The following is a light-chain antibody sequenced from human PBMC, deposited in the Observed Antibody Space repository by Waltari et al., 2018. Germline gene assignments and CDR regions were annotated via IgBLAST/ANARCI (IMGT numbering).Light chain of an antibody. CDR3: QSADRSSTPI. J-gene: IGLJ2*01. V-gene: IGLV3-25*03. Sequence: SDELTQPPSVSVSPGQTATITCSGAALPKQYAYWYQRKAGQDPVLIIYKDSARPSAIPVRFSGSSSGTTVTLTINGGQAEDDADYFCQSADRSSTPIFGGGTKLTVL. CDR2: KDS. CDR1: ALPKQY.